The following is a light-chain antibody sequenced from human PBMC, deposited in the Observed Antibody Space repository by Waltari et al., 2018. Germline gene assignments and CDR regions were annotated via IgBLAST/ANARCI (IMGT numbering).Light chain of an antibody. V-gene: IGKV1-33*01. J-gene: IGKJ3*01. Sequence: DIQMTQSPSSLSASVGDRVTITSQASQDISNYLNWYQQKPGKAPKLLIYDASNLETGVPSRFSGSGSGTDFTFTISSLQPEDIATYYCQQYDNLPPFGPGTKVDIK. CDR2: DAS. CDR3: QQYDNLPP. CDR1: QDISNY.